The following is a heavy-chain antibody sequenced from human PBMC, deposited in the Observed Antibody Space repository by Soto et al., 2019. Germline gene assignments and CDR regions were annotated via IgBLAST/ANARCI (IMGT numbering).Heavy chain of an antibody. V-gene: IGHV3-73*01. CDR3: TRHIRGWYYFDY. CDR1: GCTFSGSA. D-gene: IGHD6-19*01. J-gene: IGHJ4*02. Sequence: PGGSLRLSCAASGCTFSGSAMHWVRQASGKGLEWVGRIRSKANSYATAYAASVKGRFTISRDDSKNTAYLQMNSLKTEDTAVYYCTRHIRGWYYFDYWGQGTLVTVSS. CDR2: IRSKANSYAT.